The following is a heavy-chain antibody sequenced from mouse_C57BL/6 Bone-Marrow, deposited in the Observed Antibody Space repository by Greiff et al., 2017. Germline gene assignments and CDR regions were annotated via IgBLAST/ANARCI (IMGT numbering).Heavy chain of an antibody. D-gene: IGHD4-1*01. CDR3: ARTGRGYFDV. V-gene: IGHV1-54*01. Sequence: QVQLQQSGAELVRPGTSVKVSCKASGYAFTNYLIEWVKQRPGQGLEWIGVINPGSGGTNYNEKFKGKATLTADKSSSTAYMQLSSLTSEDSAVYFCARTGRGYFDVWGTGTTVTVAS. CDR2: INPGSGGT. CDR1: GYAFTNYL. J-gene: IGHJ1*03.